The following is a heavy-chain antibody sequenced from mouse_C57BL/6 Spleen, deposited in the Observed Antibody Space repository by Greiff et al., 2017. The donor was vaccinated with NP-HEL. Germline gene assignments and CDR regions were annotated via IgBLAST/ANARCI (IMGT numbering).Heavy chain of an antibody. D-gene: IGHD2-4*01. CDR2: IYPGDGDT. J-gene: IGHJ2*01. V-gene: IGHV1-80*01. CDR1: GYAFSSYW. CDR3: ARRIYYDYGGFDY. Sequence: QVQLQQSGAELVKPGASVKISCKASGYAFSSYWMNWVKQRPGKGLEWIGQIYPGDGDTNYNGKFKGKATLTADKSSSTAYMQLSSLTSEDSAVYFCARRIYYDYGGFDYWGQGTTLTVSS.